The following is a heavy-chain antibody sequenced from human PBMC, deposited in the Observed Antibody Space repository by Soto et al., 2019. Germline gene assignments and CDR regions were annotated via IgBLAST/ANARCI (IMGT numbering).Heavy chain of an antibody. J-gene: IGHJ3*02. V-gene: IGHV1-69*08. CDR3: ARETYGDSLGLDAFDI. D-gene: IGHD4-17*01. CDR1: GGTFSSYS. Sequence: QVQLVQSGAEVKKPGSSVKVSCKASGGTFSSYSFSWVRQAPGQGPEWMGRIIPVLDTANYAQKFQGRVTITADKSTSTAYMELSSLRSDDTAVYYCARETYGDSLGLDAFDIWGQGTLVTVSS. CDR2: IIPVLDTA.